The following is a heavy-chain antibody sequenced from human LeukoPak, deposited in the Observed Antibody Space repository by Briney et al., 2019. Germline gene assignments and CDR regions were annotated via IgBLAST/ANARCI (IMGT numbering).Heavy chain of an antibody. Sequence: ASVKVSCKASGYTFIGYYMHWVRQAPGQGLEWMGWINPNSGGTNYAQKFQGRVTMTRDTSISTAYMELSRLRSDDTAVYYCASTAGARDSSSFFYWGQGTLVTVSS. CDR3: ASTAGARDSSSFFY. CDR1: GYTFIGYY. D-gene: IGHD6-6*01. J-gene: IGHJ4*02. CDR2: INPNSGGT. V-gene: IGHV1-2*02.